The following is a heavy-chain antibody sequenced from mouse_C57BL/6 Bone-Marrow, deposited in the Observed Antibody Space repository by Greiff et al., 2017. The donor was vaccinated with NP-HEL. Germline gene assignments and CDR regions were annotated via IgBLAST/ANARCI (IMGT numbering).Heavy chain of an antibody. V-gene: IGHV14-4*01. CDR3: TNSPITPVVAYYFDY. Sequence: VHVKQSGAELVRPGASVKLSCTASGFNIKDDYMHWVKQRPEQGLEWIGWIDPENGDTEYASKFQGKATITADTSSNTAYLQLSSLTSEDTAVYYCTNSPITPVVAYYFDYWGQGTTLTVSS. D-gene: IGHD1-1*01. CDR2: IDPENGDT. CDR1: GFNIKDDY. J-gene: IGHJ2*01.